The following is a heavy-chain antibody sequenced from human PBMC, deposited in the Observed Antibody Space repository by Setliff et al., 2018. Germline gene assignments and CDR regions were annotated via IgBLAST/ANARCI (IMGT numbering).Heavy chain of an antibody. CDR1: GYAVTGYH. V-gene: IGHV1-2*02. CDR3: ARVAIVGPPS. D-gene: IGHD2-21*01. CDR2: INPITGGT. Sequence: ASVKVSCKASGYAVTGYHIHWVRQAPGQGPEWMGWINPITGGTNYAQKFQGRVTMTRDTSITTAYMELSRLRSDDTAVYYCARVAIVGPPSWGQGTLVTVSS. J-gene: IGHJ5*02.